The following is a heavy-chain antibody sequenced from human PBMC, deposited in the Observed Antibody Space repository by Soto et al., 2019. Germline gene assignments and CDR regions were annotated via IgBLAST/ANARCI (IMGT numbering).Heavy chain of an antibody. V-gene: IGHV1-46*03. CDR2: INPSGGST. CDR3: ARATPINPFDP. J-gene: IGHJ5*02. CDR1: GYTFTSYY. Sequence: GASVKVSCKASGYTFTSYYVHWVRQAPGQGLEWMGIINPSGGSTSYAQKFQGRVTMTRDTSTSTVYMELSSLRSEDTAVYYCARATPINPFDPWGQGTLVTVSS. D-gene: IGHD3-9*01.